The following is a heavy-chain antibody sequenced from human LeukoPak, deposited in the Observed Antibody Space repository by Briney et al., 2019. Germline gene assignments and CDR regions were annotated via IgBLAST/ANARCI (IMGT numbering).Heavy chain of an antibody. CDR2: ISSSSSYT. D-gene: IGHD2-2*02. Sequence: PGGPLTLPCAASGYTYSDYYMRWIRQAPGKGLEWVSYISSSSSYTNYADSVKGRFTISRDNAKNSLYLQMDSLRAEDTAVYYCAREGYTGNFDYWGQGTLVTVSS. CDR3: AREGYTGNFDY. V-gene: IGHV3-11*05. CDR1: GYTYSDYY. J-gene: IGHJ4*02.